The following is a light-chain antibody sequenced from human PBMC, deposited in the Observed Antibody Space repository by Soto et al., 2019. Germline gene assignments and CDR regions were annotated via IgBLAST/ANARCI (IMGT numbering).Light chain of an antibody. J-gene: IGKJ5*01. CDR1: QSVTTNS. CDR3: QQYGTSLFT. CDR2: AVS. V-gene: IGKV3-20*01. Sequence: EIVLTQSPGTLSLSPGERAALSCRASQSVTTNSLAWYQQKPGQAPRLLIYAVSSRATGIPDRFSGSGSGTDFTLTISRVETEDFAVYYCQQYGTSLFTFGQGTRLESK.